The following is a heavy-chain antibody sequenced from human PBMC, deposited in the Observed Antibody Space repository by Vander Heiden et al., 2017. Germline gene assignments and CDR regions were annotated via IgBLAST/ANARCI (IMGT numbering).Heavy chain of an antibody. CDR3: ARVVAAAGGY. V-gene: IGHV1-3*01. CDR1: GYPFMSYA. J-gene: IGHJ4*02. CDR2: INAGNGNT. D-gene: IGHD6-13*01. Sequence: QVQLVQSGAEVKKPGASVQVSCKASGYPFMSYALHWVRQAPGQRLELMAWINAGNGNTKYSQKFQGIVTITRDPSASTAYMELSSLSSEDTAVYYCARVVAAAGGYWGQGTLVTVSS.